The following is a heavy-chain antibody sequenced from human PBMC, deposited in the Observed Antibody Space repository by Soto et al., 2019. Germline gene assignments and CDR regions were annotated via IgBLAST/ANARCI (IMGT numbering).Heavy chain of an antibody. V-gene: IGHV1-69*13. CDR1: GGTFSSYA. J-gene: IGHJ6*02. Sequence: GASVKVSCKASGGTFSSYAISWVRQAPGQGLEWMGGIIPIFGTANYAQKFQGRVTITADESTSTAYMELRSLRSDDTAVYYCARDTYYYDSSAYYGMDVWGQGTTVTAP. CDR3: ARDTYYYDSSAYYGMDV. CDR2: IIPIFGTA. D-gene: IGHD3-22*01.